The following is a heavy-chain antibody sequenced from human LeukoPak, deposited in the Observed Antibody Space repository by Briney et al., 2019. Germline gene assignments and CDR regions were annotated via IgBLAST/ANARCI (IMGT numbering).Heavy chain of an antibody. CDR1: GGSISSGGYY. CDR2: IYYSGST. J-gene: IGHJ4*02. CDR3: ARGRQQLVPFY. D-gene: IGHD6-13*01. V-gene: IGHV4-31*03. Sequence: SETLSLTCTVSGGSISSGGYYWSWIRQHPGKGLEWIGYIYYSGSTYYNPSLKSRVTISVDTSKNQFSLKLSSVTAADTAVYYCARGRQQLVPFYWGQGTLVTVSS.